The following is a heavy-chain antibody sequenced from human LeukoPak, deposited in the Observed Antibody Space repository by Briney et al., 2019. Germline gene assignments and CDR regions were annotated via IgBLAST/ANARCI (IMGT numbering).Heavy chain of an antibody. Sequence: GGPLRLSCAASGFTFSSYSMNWVRQAPGKGLEWVSSISSSSSYIYYADSVKGRFTISRDNAKNSLYLQMNSLRAEDTAVYYCARDGGYCSSTSCLAEYDYWGQGTLVTVSS. CDR2: ISSSSSYI. CDR1: GFTFSSYS. D-gene: IGHD2-2*01. V-gene: IGHV3-21*01. J-gene: IGHJ4*02. CDR3: ARDGGYCSSTSCLAEYDY.